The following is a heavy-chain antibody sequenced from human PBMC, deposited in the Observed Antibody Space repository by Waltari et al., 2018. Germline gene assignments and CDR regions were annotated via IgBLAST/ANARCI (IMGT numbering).Heavy chain of an antibody. CDR3: ARVRYAWNFDFWSGAYNWFDP. D-gene: IGHD3-3*01. J-gene: IGHJ5*02. CDR1: GFTVSSNY. V-gene: IGHV3-53*01. Sequence: EVQLVESGGGLIQPGGSLRLSCAAYGFTVSSNYMSWVRQAPGKGLDWVSVIYSGGRTYYADSVKGRFTISRDNSKNTLYLQMNSLRAEDTAVYYCARVRYAWNFDFWSGAYNWFDPWGQGTLVTVSS. CDR2: IYSGGRT.